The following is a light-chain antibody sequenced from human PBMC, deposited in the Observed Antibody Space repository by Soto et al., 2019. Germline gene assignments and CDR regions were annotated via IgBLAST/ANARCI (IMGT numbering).Light chain of an antibody. J-gene: IGLJ2*01. Sequence: QSALTQPRAVSGSTGQSVTISCTGTSSDVGGYNYVSWYQHHPGKAPKFMIYDVSKRPSGVPDRFSGSKSGNTASLTISGLQDEDGADYYCCSYAGSYTVVVGGGTALAVL. CDR3: CSYAGSYTVV. CDR2: DVS. V-gene: IGLV2-11*01. CDR1: SSDVGGYNY.